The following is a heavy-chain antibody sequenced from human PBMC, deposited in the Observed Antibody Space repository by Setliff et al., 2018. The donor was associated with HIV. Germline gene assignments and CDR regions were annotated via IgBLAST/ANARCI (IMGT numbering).Heavy chain of an antibody. CDR2: ISSSGTIK. Sequence: GGSLRLSCVASGFTFSNYEMSWVRQAPGKGPEWISYISSSGTIKKYASSVRGRFTISRDNAKKSLYLQMDSLRAEDTAVYYCARENSGTYLGGVFDYWGQGTLVTAPQ. CDR1: GFTFSNYE. J-gene: IGHJ4*02. CDR3: ARENSGTYLGGVFDY. V-gene: IGHV3-48*03. D-gene: IGHD1-26*01.